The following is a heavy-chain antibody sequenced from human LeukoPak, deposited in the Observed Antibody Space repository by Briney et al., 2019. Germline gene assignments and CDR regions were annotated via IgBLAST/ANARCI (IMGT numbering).Heavy chain of an antibody. V-gene: IGHV4-39*01. CDR2: IYYSGRT. CDR3: PRQFSESRSPHAKYFQQ. J-gene: IGHJ1*01. Sequence: PSETLSLTCSVSGGSLSSSSYYWGWIRQAPGRGLEWIGNIYYSGRTYYSPSLKSRVTISPDTSKNQFSLKLTSVTAADTALYSCPRQFSESRSPHAKYFQQWGEGPLVTVSS. D-gene: IGHD3-22*01. CDR1: GGSLSSSSYY.